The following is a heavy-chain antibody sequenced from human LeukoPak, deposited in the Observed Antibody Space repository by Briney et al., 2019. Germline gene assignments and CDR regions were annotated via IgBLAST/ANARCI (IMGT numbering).Heavy chain of an antibody. V-gene: IGHV3-9*01. CDR2: ITWSNGEI. J-gene: IGHJ4*02. CDR1: GLTFDVYA. Sequence: SGGSLRLSCAASGLTFDVYAVHWVRHARGKGLEWVSGITWSNGEIAYADSVKGRFTISRDNAKMYLQMNSLRTEDTAVYYCAKSLRNGSGWASDYWGQGTLVTVSS. D-gene: IGHD6-19*01. CDR3: AKSLRNGSGWASDY.